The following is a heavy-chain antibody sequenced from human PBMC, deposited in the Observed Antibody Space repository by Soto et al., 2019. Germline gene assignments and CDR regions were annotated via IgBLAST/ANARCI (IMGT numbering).Heavy chain of an antibody. CDR1: GYTFTSYY. V-gene: IGHV1-46*01. D-gene: IGHD5-12*01. Sequence: ASLKVSCKASGYTFTSYYMHWVRQAPGQGLEWMGIINPSGGSTSYAQKFQGGVTMTRDTSTSTLYMELSSLRSEDTAVYYCASPLGGMVATCRYYYYGMDVWGQGTTVTVSS. CDR2: INPSGGST. CDR3: ASPLGGMVATCRYYYYGMDV. J-gene: IGHJ6*02.